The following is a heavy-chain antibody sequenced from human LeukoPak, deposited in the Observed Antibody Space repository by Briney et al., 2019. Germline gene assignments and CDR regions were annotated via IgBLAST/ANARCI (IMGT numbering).Heavy chain of an antibody. CDR2: TYYRSKWSN. J-gene: IGHJ6*02. CDR1: GGSVSSNSAA. V-gene: IGHV6-1*01. Sequence: SQTLSLTCAISGGSVSSNSAAWNWIRQSPSRGLEWLGRTYYRSKWSNDYAVSVKSRITINPDTFKNQFSLQLNSVTPEDTAVYYCARDSPHYYDSSGYGYYYYGMDVWGQGTTVTVSS. CDR3: ARDSPHYYDSSGYGYYYYGMDV. D-gene: IGHD3-22*01.